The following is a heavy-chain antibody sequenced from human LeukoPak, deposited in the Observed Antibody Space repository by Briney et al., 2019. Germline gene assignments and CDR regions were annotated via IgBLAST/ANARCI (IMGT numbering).Heavy chain of an antibody. Sequence: GGSLRLSCTASRLTFSNYWMGWVCQAPGTGLEWVGSIKEDGSEKHYVDSVKGRFTISRDNSENSLYLQMNGLRAEDTAVYYCATAQSFTFDPWGQGILVTVSS. J-gene: IGHJ5*02. CDR3: ATAQSFTFDP. V-gene: IGHV3-7*05. D-gene: IGHD3-3*02. CDR2: IKEDGSEK. CDR1: RLTFSNYW.